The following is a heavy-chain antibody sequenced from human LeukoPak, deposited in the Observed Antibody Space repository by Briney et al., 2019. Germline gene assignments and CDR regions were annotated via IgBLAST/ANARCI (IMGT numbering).Heavy chain of an antibody. CDR2: MNPNSGNT. D-gene: IGHD1-26*01. V-gene: IGHV1-8*01. CDR1: EYTFTTYD. CDR3: AKLGRGATQLDY. J-gene: IGHJ4*02. Sequence: ASVKVSCKASEYTFTTYDVHWVRQATGQGLEWMGWMNPNSGNTGYAQKFQGRATMTRNTSISTAYMELSSLGSEDTAVYYCAKLGRGATQLDYWGQGTLVTVSS.